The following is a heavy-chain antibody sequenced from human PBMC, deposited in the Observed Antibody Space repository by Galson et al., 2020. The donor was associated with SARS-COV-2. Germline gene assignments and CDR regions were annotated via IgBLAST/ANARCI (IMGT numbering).Heavy chain of an antibody. D-gene: IGHD2-2*01. Sequence: SEPLSLTCAVYGWSLSGYYWTWVRQPPGKGRKWIDEINNSGRTNYSQSLKSPVTISVDTSTNQFSLKLRSVTDADTALYYCARGHRGVVPSPSLGLGPYYSYYYMDVWAKGTTVTVSS. CDR1: GWSLSGYY. V-gene: IGHV4-34*01. J-gene: IGHJ6*03. CDR2: INNSGRT. CDR3: ARGHRGVVPSPSLGLGPYYSYYYMDV.